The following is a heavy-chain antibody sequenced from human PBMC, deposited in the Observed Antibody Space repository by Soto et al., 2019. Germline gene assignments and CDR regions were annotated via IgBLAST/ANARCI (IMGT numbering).Heavy chain of an antibody. Sequence: QVQLVESGGGVVQPGRSLILSCAASGFTFSTYGMHWVRQAPGKGLEWVAVISYDGVNKYYADSVKGRFTISRDNSKNTLYLQMNSLRAEDTAVYYCAKSVYNWNDGFFDYWGQGTLVTVSS. CDR2: ISYDGVNK. CDR1: GFTFSTYG. J-gene: IGHJ4*02. D-gene: IGHD1-1*01. V-gene: IGHV3-30*18. CDR3: AKSVYNWNDGFFDY.